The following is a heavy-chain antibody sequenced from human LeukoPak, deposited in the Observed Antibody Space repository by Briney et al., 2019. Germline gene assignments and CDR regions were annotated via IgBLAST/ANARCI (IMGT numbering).Heavy chain of an antibody. CDR3: ARDRLRLAPRTEFDY. Sequence: GGSLRVSCAASGFTFSDYYVSWIRQAPGNGLEWVSYISSSGSTRYYADSVKGRFTISRDNAKNTLHLQMNSLRAEDTAVYYCARDRLRLAPRTEFDYWGQGTLVTVSS. D-gene: IGHD6-6*01. CDR2: ISSSGSTR. V-gene: IGHV3-11*01. J-gene: IGHJ4*02. CDR1: GFTFSDYY.